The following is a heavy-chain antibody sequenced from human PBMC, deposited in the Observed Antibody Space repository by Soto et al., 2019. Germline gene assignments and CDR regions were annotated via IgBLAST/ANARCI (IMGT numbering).Heavy chain of an antibody. D-gene: IGHD2-21*01. J-gene: IGHJ6*03. CDR1: GYTLSNYG. Sequence: QAQLVQSGAEMKKPGASVKVSCKASGYTLSNYGISWVRQAPGQGLEWMGWSSTYNGNTKYAKKFQGRVTMTTDTSTSTAYMELRSLRSDDTAVYYCVRDHHDCSSDYHYYHMDVWGKGTTVTVSS. CDR2: SSTYNGNT. V-gene: IGHV1-18*01. CDR3: VRDHHDCSSDYHYYHMDV.